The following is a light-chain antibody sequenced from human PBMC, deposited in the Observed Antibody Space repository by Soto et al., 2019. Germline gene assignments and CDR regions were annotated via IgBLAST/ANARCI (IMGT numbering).Light chain of an antibody. CDR1: QSIGSY. CDR2: AAF. Sequence: DTQMTQSPSSLSASVGDRVTITCRASQSIGSYLNWYQQKPGKAPKLLIFAAFSLKSGVPSRFSGSGSGTEFTLTINSLQREDFATYFCQHSSSDPTFGGGTKVVFK. J-gene: IGKJ4*01. CDR3: QHSSSDPT. V-gene: IGKV1-39*01.